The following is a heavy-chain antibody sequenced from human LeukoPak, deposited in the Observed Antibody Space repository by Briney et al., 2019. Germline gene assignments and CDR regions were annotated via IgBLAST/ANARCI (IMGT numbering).Heavy chain of an antibody. Sequence: SETLSLTCTVSGGSISSSSYYWGWIRQPPGKGLEWIGSIYYSGSTYYNPSLKSRVTISVDTSKNQFSLKLSSVTAADTAVYYCARGTVATGDAFDIWGQGTMVTVSS. V-gene: IGHV4-39*07. CDR1: GGSISSSSYY. D-gene: IGHD5-12*01. J-gene: IGHJ3*02. CDR3: ARGTVATGDAFDI. CDR2: IYYSGST.